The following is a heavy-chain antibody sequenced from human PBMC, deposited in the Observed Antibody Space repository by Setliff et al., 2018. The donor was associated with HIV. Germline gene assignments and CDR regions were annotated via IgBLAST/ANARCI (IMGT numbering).Heavy chain of an antibody. V-gene: IGHV4-39*07. CDR2: IFYSGHT. J-gene: IGHJ4*02. D-gene: IGHD4-4*01. CDR1: GGSITRSSYY. Sequence: PSETLSLTCTVSGGSITRSSYYWAWIRQPPGKGLEWIGNIFYSGHTYYNPSLKSRVSISVDTSKNQFSLRLSSVTAADTAVYYCTRGGSMTTLTTWGQGTLVTVSS. CDR3: TRGGSMTTLTT.